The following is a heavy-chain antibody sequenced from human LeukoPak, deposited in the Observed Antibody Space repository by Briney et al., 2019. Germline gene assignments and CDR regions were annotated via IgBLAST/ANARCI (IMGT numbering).Heavy chain of an antibody. CDR2: ISSSGSYI. CDR3: ARVEYSGYESKFDY. V-gene: IGHV3-21*01. CDR1: GFTFSSYS. D-gene: IGHD5-12*01. J-gene: IGHJ4*02. Sequence: GGSLRLSCAATGFTFSSYSMNWVRQAPGKGLEWVSSISSSGSYIYYADSVKGRFTISRDNAKNSLYLQMNSLRAEDTAVYYCARVEYSGYESKFDYWGQGTLVTVSS.